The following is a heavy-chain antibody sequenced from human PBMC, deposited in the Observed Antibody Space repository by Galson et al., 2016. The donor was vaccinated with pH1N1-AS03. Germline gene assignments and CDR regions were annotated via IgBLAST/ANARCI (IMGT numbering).Heavy chain of an antibody. CDR1: GFTFSRYS. J-gene: IGHJ4*03. D-gene: IGHD2-15*01. CDR2: ISSNSTTM. CDR3: ARDGGSGGLYYFEY. Sequence: SLRLSCAASGFTFSRYSMNWVRQAPGKGLEWVSYISSNSTTMYYAESLRGRFTISRDNARDSLHLQMNSLRDEDTAIYYCARDGGSGGLYYFEYWGQGTTVTVSS. V-gene: IGHV3-48*02.